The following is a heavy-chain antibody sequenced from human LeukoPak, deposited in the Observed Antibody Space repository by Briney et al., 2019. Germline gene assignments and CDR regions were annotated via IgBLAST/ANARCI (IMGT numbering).Heavy chain of an antibody. CDR3: ARQGYTASYYFLDY. J-gene: IGHJ4*02. Sequence: SETLSLTCTVSGDSIRSYYWGWVRQPAGEGLQWIGRIYSSGTTFYNPSLKTRLTISIDTSKNQFSLRLTSVIAADTAVYYCARQGYTASYYFLDYWSQGTLVTVSS. D-gene: IGHD1-26*01. CDR1: GDSIRSYY. V-gene: IGHV4-4*07. CDR2: IYSSGTT.